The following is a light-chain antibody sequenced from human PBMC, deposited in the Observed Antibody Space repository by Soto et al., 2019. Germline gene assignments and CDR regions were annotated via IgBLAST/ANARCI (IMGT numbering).Light chain of an antibody. J-gene: IGKJ5*01. V-gene: IGKV2-30*02. CDR2: KVY. Sequence: DFVMTQSPLSLPVTLGRPCSISFSSNQVLVLSYGIADFSCFQQRPCRTPRRLNNKVYNRDSGVPARFSGSGSGTEFALKISRVEAEDVGVYYCMQGTHWPITFGQGTRLEIK. CDR3: MQGTHWPIT. CDR1: QVLVLSYGIAD.